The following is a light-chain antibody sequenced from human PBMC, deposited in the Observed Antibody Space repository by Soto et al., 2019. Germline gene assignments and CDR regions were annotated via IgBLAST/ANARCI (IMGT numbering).Light chain of an antibody. CDR2: DVA. V-gene: IGLV2-14*03. CDR3: NSFSSISTLGV. CDR1: SSDIGSSNY. J-gene: IGLJ1*01. Sequence: QSALTQPASVSGSPGQSITISCTGTSSDIGSSNYVSWYRQYPGKAPKLMIYDVATRPSGVSNRFSGSKSGNTASLTISGLQAEDEDDYYCNSFSSISTLGVFGSGTKLTVL.